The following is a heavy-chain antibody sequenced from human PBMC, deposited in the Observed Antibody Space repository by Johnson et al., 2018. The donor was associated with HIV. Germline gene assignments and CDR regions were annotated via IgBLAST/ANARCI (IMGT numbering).Heavy chain of an antibody. CDR2: ISYDGSNK. CDR1: GFTFSSYA. Sequence: QVQLVESGGGVVQPGRSLRLSCAAYGFTFSSYAMHWVRQAPGKGLEWVAVISYDGSNKYYADSVKGRFTISRDNSKNTLYLQMNSLGGEDTAVYYCAKDPGSGSRVALEIWGQGTMVTVSS. J-gene: IGHJ3*02. V-gene: IGHV3-30*04. CDR3: AKDPGSGSRVALEI. D-gene: IGHD1-26*01.